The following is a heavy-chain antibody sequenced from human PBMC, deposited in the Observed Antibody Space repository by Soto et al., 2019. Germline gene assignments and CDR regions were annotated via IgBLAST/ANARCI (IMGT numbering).Heavy chain of an antibody. V-gene: IGHV4-30-4*08. CDR2: IYYNGDT. Sequence: QVRLQESGPKLVRPSQTLSLTCSVSGVSINRGDYYWSRIRHSPGRGLVWVGSIYYNGDTNYNPSLGRRVTMSADTSKNQFSLDLQSVVAADTAVYFCAREGADFVQVPYYWGQGTLITVSS. CDR1: GVSINRGDYY. D-gene: IGHD1-26*01. J-gene: IGHJ4*02. CDR3: AREGADFVQVPYY.